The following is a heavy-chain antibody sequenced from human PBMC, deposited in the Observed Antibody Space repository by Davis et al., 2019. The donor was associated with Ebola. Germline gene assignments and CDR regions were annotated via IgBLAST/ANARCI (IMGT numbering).Heavy chain of an antibody. CDR1: GGTFSSYA. Sequence: SVKVSCKASGGTFSSYAISWVRQAPGQGLEWMGGIIPIFGTANYAQKFQGRVTMTRDTSTSTVYMELSSLRSEDTAVYYCAREPSWYSSSWSDYYYYYGMDVWGQGTTVTVSS. J-gene: IGHJ6*02. V-gene: IGHV1-69*05. CDR2: IIPIFGTA. CDR3: AREPSWYSSSWSDYYYYYGMDV. D-gene: IGHD6-13*01.